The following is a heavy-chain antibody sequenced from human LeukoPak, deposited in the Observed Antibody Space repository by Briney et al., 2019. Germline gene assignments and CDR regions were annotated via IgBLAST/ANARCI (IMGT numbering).Heavy chain of an antibody. CDR3: ARAPGYSSSWFFDY. Sequence: GGSLRLSCAASGFTFSSYTMNWVRQPPGKGLEWVAVISYDGSNKYYADSVKGRFTISRDNSKNTLYLQMNSLRAEDTAVYYCARAPGYSSSWFFDYWGQGTLVTVSS. D-gene: IGHD6-13*01. V-gene: IGHV3-30-3*01. CDR1: GFTFSSYT. J-gene: IGHJ4*02. CDR2: ISYDGSNK.